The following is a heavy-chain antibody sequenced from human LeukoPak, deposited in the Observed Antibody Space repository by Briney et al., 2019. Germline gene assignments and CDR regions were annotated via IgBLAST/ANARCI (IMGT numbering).Heavy chain of an antibody. V-gene: IGHV7-4-1*02. CDR1: GYTFTKYA. J-gene: IGHJ4*02. CDR3: ANCYDSSGFFAY. Sequence: ASEKVSCKGSGYTFTKYAISWVRQAPGQGLEYMGWIDTNTGNPTYAQGFTGRFVFSLDTSVSTAYLQISSLKAEDSAIYFCANCYDSSGFFAYWGQGTLVTVSS. D-gene: IGHD3-22*01. CDR2: IDTNTGNP.